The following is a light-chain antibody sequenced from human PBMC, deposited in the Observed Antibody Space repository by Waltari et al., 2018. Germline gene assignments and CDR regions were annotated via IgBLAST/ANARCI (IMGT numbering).Light chain of an antibody. V-gene: IGKV3-20*01. CDR3: QNHERLPAM. J-gene: IGKJ1*01. CDR2: HAS. Sequence: EIVLTQSPGTLSLSPGERATLSCRASQNVGTYLAWYQQKPGQAPRLLIYHASSRATGIPDRFSGSGSGTDFSLTNSRLEPEDFAVYYCQNHERLPAMFGQGTNVEIK. CDR1: QNVGTY.